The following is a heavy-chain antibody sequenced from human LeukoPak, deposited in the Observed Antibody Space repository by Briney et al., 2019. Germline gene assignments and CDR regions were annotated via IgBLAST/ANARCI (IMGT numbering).Heavy chain of an antibody. D-gene: IGHD2-21*02. V-gene: IGHV3-23*01. CDR2: INANSGTR. Sequence: GGSLRLSCEASGFPFSFFAMSWLRQAPGKGLEWVSTINANSGTRSYAASVRGRFTISRDNSKNTLYLQLNTLRADDTAVYYCAKPISGGLAVTADWFAPWGQGTLVVVSS. CDR1: GFPFSFFA. CDR3: AKPISGGLAVTADWFAP. J-gene: IGHJ5*01.